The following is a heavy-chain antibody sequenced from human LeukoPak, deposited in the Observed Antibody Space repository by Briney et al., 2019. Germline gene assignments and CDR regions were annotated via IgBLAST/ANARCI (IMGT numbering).Heavy chain of an antibody. J-gene: IGHJ4*02. V-gene: IGHV5-51*01. CDR1: GSRFTTYW. CDR2: IYPGDSDT. CDR3: ARRQGCSSTSCPPDS. Sequence: GESLRISCRGSGSRFTTYWIGWVRQMPGKGLEWMGIIYPGDSDTRYSPSFQAQVTMSADKSINTAYLQWSSLKASDTAMYYCARRQGCSSTSCPPDSWGQGTLVTVSS. D-gene: IGHD2-2*01.